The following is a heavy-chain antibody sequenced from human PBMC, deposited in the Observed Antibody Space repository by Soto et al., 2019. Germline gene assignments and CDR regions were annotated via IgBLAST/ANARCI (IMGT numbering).Heavy chain of an antibody. CDR2: IYPSDSDT. CDR3: VRGGVSTRTFGY. D-gene: IGHD3-3*01. J-gene: IGHJ4*02. CDR1: GYNFAGYW. V-gene: IGHV5-51*01. Sequence: GESLKISCKGSGYNFAGYWIAWVRQMPGKGLELVGIIYPSDSDTRYRPSFQGQVTISADKSISSAYLQWSSLRASDTAMYYCVRGGVSTRTFGYWGQGTPVTGAS.